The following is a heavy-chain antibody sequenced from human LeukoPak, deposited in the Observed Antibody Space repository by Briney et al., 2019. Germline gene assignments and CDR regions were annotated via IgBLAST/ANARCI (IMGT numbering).Heavy chain of an antibody. Sequence: PGGSLRLSCAASGLTFRRYGMHWVRQTPGKGLEWVAFIESDESIRQYADLVKGRFTISRDNSKNMLYLQMNSLRAEDTAVYYCAKENTYDFWSGYYTAFGGYYYMDVWGKGTTVTVSS. CDR3: AKENTYDFWSGYYTAFGGYYYMDV. D-gene: IGHD3-3*01. J-gene: IGHJ6*03. CDR1: GLTFRRYG. CDR2: IESDESIR. V-gene: IGHV3-30*02.